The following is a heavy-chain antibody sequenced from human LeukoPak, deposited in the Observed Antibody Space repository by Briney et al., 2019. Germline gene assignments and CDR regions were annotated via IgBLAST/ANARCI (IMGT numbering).Heavy chain of an antibody. CDR3: ARHLSSGWLFDY. V-gene: IGHV1-69*06. Sequence: SVKVSCKASGGTFGSYAISWVRQAPGQGLEWMGGIIPIFGTANYAQKFQGRVTITADKSTSTAYMELSSLRSEDTAVYYCARHLSSGWLFDYWGQGTLVTVSS. CDR1: GGTFGSYA. CDR2: IIPIFGTA. J-gene: IGHJ4*02. D-gene: IGHD6-19*01.